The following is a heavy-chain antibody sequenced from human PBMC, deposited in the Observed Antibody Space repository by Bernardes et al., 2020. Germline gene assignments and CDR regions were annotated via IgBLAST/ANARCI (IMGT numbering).Heavy chain of an antibody. CDR2: IYYSGST. J-gene: IGHJ6*03. CDR1: GGSISSSSYY. Sequence: SETLSLTCTVSGGSISSSSYYWGWIRQPPGKGLEWIGSIYYSGSTYYNPSLKSRVTISVDTSKNQFSLKLSSVTAADTAVYYCARHYVAVAGTTYYYYYMDVWGKGTTVTVSS. CDR3: ARHYVAVAGTTYYYYYMDV. V-gene: IGHV4-39*01. D-gene: IGHD6-19*01.